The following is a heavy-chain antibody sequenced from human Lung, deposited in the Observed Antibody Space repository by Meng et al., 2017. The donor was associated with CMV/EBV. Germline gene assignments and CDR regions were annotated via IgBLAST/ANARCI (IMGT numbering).Heavy chain of an antibody. Sequence: TLSPXCPVPARSPSSGDYYCSWIRHPPGNGLEWIGYIYYSGSTYYNPSLKSRVTITVDTSKNQFSLKLSSVTAAETAVDYCARARAHYDFWSAYLNWFDPWGQGTLVTVSS. D-gene: IGHD3-3*01. CDR1: ARSPSSGDYY. CDR2: IYYSGST. J-gene: IGHJ5*02. CDR3: ARARAHYDFWSAYLNWFDP. V-gene: IGHV4-30-4*08.